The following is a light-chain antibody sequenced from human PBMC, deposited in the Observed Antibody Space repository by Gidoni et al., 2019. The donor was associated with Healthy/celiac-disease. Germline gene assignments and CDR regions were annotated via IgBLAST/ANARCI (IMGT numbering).Light chain of an antibody. CDR3: LLYYGGAQV. V-gene: IGLV7-43*01. CDR1: TGAVTSGYY. Sequence: QTVVTQEPVLTVSLGGTVTLTCASSTGAVTSGYYPNWFQQNPGQAPRALIYSTSNKHPWTPARFSGSLLGGKAALTLSGVQPEDEAEYYCLLYYGGAQVFGGGTKLTVL. CDR2: STS. J-gene: IGLJ3*02.